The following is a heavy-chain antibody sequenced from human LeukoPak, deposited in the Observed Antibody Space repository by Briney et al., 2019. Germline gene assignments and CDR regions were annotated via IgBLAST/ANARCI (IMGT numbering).Heavy chain of an antibody. CDR2: IYTSGST. Sequence: SETLSLTCTVSGGSISSYYWSWIRQPAGKGLKWIGRIYTSGSTNYNPSLKSRVTMSVDTSKNQFSLKLSSVTAADTAVYYCARDIYYDSSGYPVISYGMDVWGQGTTVTVSS. CDR3: ARDIYYDSSGYPVISYGMDV. J-gene: IGHJ6*02. D-gene: IGHD3-22*01. CDR1: GGSISSYY. V-gene: IGHV4-4*07.